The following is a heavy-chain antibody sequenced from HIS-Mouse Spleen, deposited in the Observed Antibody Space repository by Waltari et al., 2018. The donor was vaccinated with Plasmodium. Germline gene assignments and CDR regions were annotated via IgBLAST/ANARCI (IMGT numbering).Heavy chain of an antibody. Sequence: QVQLVESGGGVVQPGRSLRLSCAASGFTFSSFGMRWVLQAPGKGLEWVAVISYDGSNKYYADSVKGRFTISRDNSKNTLYLQMNSLRAEDTAVYYCAKDRRSSSWYVDYWGQGTLVTVSS. CDR3: AKDRRSSSWYVDY. CDR2: ISYDGSNK. J-gene: IGHJ4*02. D-gene: IGHD6-13*01. V-gene: IGHV3-30*18. CDR1: GFTFSSFG.